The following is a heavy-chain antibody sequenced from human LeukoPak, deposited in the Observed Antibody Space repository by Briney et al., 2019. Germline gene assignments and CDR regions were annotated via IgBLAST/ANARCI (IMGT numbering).Heavy chain of an antibody. J-gene: IGHJ1*01. CDR2: INPSSGGT. D-gene: IGHD6-13*01. Sequence: GASVKVSCKASGYTFSDYHIHWLRQAPGQGLEWMGWINPSSGGTNYAEKFHGRVTMTRDTSTNTAYMELSRLRSDDTAVYFCTRVRALAAAGTGARYFQDWGQGTLVTVSS. CDR1: GYTFSDYH. V-gene: IGHV1-2*02. CDR3: TRVRALAAAGTGARYFQD.